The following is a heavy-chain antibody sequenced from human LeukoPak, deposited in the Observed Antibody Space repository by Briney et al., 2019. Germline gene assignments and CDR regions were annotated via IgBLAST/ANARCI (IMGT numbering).Heavy chain of an antibody. V-gene: IGHV4-34*01. CDR3: AISGYSYGYDY. CDR2: INHSGST. CDR1: GGSFSGYY. D-gene: IGHD5-18*01. J-gene: IGHJ4*02. Sequence: SETLSLTCAVYGGSFSGYYWSWIRQPPGKGLEWIGEINHSGSTNYNPSLKSRVTISVDTSKNQFSLKLSSVTAADTAVYYCAISGYSYGYDYWGQGTLVTVSS.